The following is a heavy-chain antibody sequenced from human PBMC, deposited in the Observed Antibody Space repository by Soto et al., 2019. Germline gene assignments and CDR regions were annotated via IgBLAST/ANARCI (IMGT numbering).Heavy chain of an antibody. CDR1: GFTFSVSA. J-gene: IGHJ6*02. V-gene: IGHV3-73*02. D-gene: IGHD1-26*01. CDR2: IRSKADNYAT. Sequence: EVQLVESGGGLVQPGGSLKLSCAVSGFTFSVSAIHWVRQASGKGLEWVGRIRSKADNYATAYDASVKGRFSISRDDSKNTAYLQMSSLNTEDTAVYYCARLAEWEYYDGMDVWGQGTTVTVSS. CDR3: ARLAEWEYYDGMDV.